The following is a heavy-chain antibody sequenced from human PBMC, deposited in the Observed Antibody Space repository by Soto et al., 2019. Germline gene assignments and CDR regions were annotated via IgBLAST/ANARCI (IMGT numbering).Heavy chain of an antibody. D-gene: IGHD6-13*01. Sequence: GGSLRLSCSASGFTFSSYAMHWVRQAPGKGLEYVSAISSNGGSTYYADSVKGRFTISRDNSKNTLYLQMSSLRAEDTAVYYCVSRRYSSSWKSFDYWGQGTLVTVSS. J-gene: IGHJ4*02. V-gene: IGHV3-64D*08. CDR1: GFTFSSYA. CDR2: ISSNGGST. CDR3: VSRRYSSSWKSFDY.